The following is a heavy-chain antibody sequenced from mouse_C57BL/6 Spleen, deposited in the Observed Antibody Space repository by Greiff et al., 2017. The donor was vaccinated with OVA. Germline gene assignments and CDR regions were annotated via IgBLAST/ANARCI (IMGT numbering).Heavy chain of an antibody. CDR3: AIRGDYYGSSFDY. D-gene: IGHD1-1*01. CDR1: GYTFTSYW. CDR2: IDPSDSYT. Sequence: QVQLQQPGAELVKPGASVKLSCKASGYTFTSYWMQWVKQRPGQGLEWIGEIDPSDSYTNYNQKFKGKATLTVDTSSSTAYMQLSSLTSEDSAVYYCAIRGDYYGSSFDYWGQGTTLTVSS. V-gene: IGHV1-50*01. J-gene: IGHJ2*01.